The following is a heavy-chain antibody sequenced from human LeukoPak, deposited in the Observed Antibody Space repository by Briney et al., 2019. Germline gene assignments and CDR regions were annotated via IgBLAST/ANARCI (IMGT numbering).Heavy chain of an antibody. CDR3: ARVGWRGVVVVPAAIRRGGFDY. J-gene: IGHJ4*02. D-gene: IGHD2-2*02. CDR1: GGSFSGYY. V-gene: IGHV4-34*01. CDR2: INHSGST. Sequence: SETLSLTCAVYGGSFSGYYWSWIRQPPGKGLEWIGEINHSGSTNYNPSLKSRVIISVDTSKNQFSLKLSSVTAADTAVYYCARVGWRGVVVVPAAIRRGGFDYWGQGTLVTVSS.